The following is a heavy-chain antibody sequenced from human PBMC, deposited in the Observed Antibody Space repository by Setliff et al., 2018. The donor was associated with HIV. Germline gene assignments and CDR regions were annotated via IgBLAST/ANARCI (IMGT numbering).Heavy chain of an antibody. D-gene: IGHD6-6*01. J-gene: IGHJ5*02. Sequence: SETLSLTCTVSGGSISSCSHYWVWIRQPPGKGLEWIGSIYYSGGTYYNPSLKSRVTISVDTSENQFSLKLSSATAADTAVYYCARVSRGGSSPGWFDPWGQGTLVTVSS. V-gene: IGHV4-39*07. CDR2: IYYSGGT. CDR1: GGSISSCSHY. CDR3: ARVSRGGSSPGWFDP.